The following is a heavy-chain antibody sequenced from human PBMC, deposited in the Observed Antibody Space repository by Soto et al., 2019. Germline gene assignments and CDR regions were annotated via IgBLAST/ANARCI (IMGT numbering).Heavy chain of an antibody. J-gene: IGHJ6*02. V-gene: IGHV3-11*01. D-gene: IGHD2-2*01. Sequence: QVQLVESGGGLVKPGGSLRLSCAASGFTFSDHYMSWIRQAPGKGLEWVAYISRSGSTIYYADSAKSRFTVSRHNAKNALQLQSNSLRAEGTAVDYCARDQLTVEDSYIYHGRDVLGQETAVTVPS. CDR2: ISRSGSTI. CDR1: GFTFSDHY. CDR3: ARDQLTVEDSYIYHGRDV.